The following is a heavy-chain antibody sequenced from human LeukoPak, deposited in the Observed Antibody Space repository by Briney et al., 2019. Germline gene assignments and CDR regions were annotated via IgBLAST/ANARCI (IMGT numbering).Heavy chain of an antibody. CDR3: AKDATYYYGSGSYQSWFDP. V-gene: IGHV3-30*18. CDR1: GFTFSSYG. D-gene: IGHD3-10*01. CDR2: ISYDGSNK. Sequence: GGSLRLSCAASGFTFSSYGMHWVRQAPGKGLEGVAVISYDGSNKYYADSVKGRFTISRDNSKNTLYLQMNSLRAEDTAVYYCAKDATYYYGSGSYQSWFDPWGQGTLVTVSS. J-gene: IGHJ5*02.